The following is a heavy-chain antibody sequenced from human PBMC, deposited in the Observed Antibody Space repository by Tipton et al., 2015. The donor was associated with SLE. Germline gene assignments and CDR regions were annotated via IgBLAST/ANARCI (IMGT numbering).Heavy chain of an antibody. CDR3: ARGGHYYYESSWFFDY. CDR2: IYTSGST. Sequence: GLVKPSETLSLTCTASGGSISNYYWSWIRQPAGKGLEWIGRIYTSGSTNYNPSLKSRVTISVETSQNQFSLNLNSVTAADTAMYYCARGGHYYYESSWFFDYWGQGSLVIVSS. CDR1: GGSISNYY. D-gene: IGHD3-22*01. J-gene: IGHJ4*02. V-gene: IGHV4-4*07.